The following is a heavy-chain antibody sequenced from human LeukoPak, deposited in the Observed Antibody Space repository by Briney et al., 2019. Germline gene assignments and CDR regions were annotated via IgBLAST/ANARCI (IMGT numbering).Heavy chain of an antibody. V-gene: IGHV3-21*01. CDR2: ISSCSSYI. CDR1: GFTFSSYS. Sequence: GGSLRLSCSASGFTFSSYSMNWVGQAPGKGLEWVSSISSCSSYIYYADSVKGRFTISRDNSKNTLYMQMNGLRAEDTAGYFCAKARENHESSGYPFDYWGQGTLVTVSS. CDR3: AKARENHESSGYPFDY. J-gene: IGHJ4*02. D-gene: IGHD3-22*01.